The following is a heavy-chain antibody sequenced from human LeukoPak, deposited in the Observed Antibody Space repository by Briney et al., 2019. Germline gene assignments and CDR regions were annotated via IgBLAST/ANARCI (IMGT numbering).Heavy chain of an antibody. J-gene: IGHJ4*02. D-gene: IGHD1-26*01. CDR2: IWYNGSNK. V-gene: IGHV3-33*01. Sequence: GGSLRLSCAASGFTFSSYGMHWVRQAPGKGLEWVAVIWYNGSNKYYADSVKGRFTISRDNSKNTLYLQMNSLRAEDTAVYYCARESGSYYDPANFDYWGQGTLVTVSS. CDR3: ARESGSYYDPANFDY. CDR1: GFTFSSYG.